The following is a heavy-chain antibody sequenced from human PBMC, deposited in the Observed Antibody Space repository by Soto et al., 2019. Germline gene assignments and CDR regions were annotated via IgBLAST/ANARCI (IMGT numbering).Heavy chain of an antibody. CDR1: GFTFSSYG. CDR3: ARAFGGLLYRDYYYYGMDV. J-gene: IGHJ6*02. Sequence: QVQLVESGGGVVQPGRSLRLSCAASGFTFSSYGMHWVRQAPGKGLEWVAVIWYDGSNKYYADSVKGRFTISRDNSKNTLYLQMNSLRAEDTAVYYCARAFGGLLYRDYYYYGMDVWGQGTTVTVSS. D-gene: IGHD2-2*02. CDR2: IWYDGSNK. V-gene: IGHV3-33*01.